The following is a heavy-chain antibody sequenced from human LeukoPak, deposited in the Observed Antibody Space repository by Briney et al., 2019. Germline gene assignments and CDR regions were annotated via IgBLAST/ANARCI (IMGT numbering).Heavy chain of an antibody. J-gene: IGHJ4*02. CDR2: INPNSGGT. Sequence: ASVKVSCKASGYTFTSYYMHWVRQAPGQGLEWMGWINPNSGGTNYAQKFQGRVTMTRDTSISTAYMELSRLRSDDTAVYYCARGSYDSSGYYPYYFDYWGQGTLVTVSS. D-gene: IGHD3-22*01. V-gene: IGHV1-2*02. CDR1: GYTFTSYY. CDR3: ARGSYDSSGYYPYYFDY.